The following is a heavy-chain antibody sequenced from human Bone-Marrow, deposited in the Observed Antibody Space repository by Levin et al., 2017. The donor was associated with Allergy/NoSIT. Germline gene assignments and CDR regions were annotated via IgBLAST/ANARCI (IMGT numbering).Heavy chain of an antibody. V-gene: IGHV3-11*01. CDR1: GFTISDDY. D-gene: IGHD6-19*01. J-gene: IGHJ6*02. CDR3: ASRWFTSASGWYYDGMDV. CDR2: IGSSDSII. Sequence: GGSLRLSCGASGFTISDDYMAWFRQAPGKGLEWVSFIGSSDSIIYYADSVKGRFTISRDNAKNSLFLQMNNLKDEDTAVYYCASRWFTSASGWYYDGMDVWGQGTTVTVSS.